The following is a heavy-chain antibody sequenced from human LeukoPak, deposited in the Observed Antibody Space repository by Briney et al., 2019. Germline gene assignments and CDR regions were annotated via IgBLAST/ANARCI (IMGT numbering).Heavy chain of an antibody. CDR1: GFTFSRFN. CDR2: IWHDGSNK. D-gene: IGHD2-2*03. Sequence: GGSLRLSCAASGFTFSRFNLHWVRQAPGKGLEWVAVIWHDGSNKYYTDSVKGRFTISRDDSKNTLYLQMNSLKAEDTAVYYCANWDGYCSSTSCYPPFDYWGQGTLVTVSS. CDR3: ANWDGYCSSTSCYPPFDY. V-gene: IGHV3-33*06. J-gene: IGHJ4*02.